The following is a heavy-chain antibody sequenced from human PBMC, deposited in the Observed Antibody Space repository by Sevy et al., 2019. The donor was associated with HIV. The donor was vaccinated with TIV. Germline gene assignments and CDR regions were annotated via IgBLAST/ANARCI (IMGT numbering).Heavy chain of an antibody. CDR1: GFSFSHYA. J-gene: IGHJ4*02. CDR3: ARVAVSYCTNDCIYRFDH. V-gene: IGHV3-30-3*01. D-gene: IGHD2-8*01. CDR2: ISYEGTYK. Sequence: GGSLRLSCAVSGFSFSHYAFHWVRQAPGKGLEWVSLISYEGTYKNYADSVKGRFTISRDNSKNTLYLQMNSLRGNDTAVYYCARVAVSYCTNDCIYRFDHWGPGALVTVSS.